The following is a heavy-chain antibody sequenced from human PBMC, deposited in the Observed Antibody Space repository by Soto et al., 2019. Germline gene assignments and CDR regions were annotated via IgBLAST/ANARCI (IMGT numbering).Heavy chain of an antibody. Sequence: SVKVSCKASGFTFTSSVVQWVRQARGQRLEWIGWIVVGSGNTNYAQKFQERVTITRDMSTSTAYMELSSLRSEDTAVYYCAAEDSSGYYFDYWGQGTLVTVSS. V-gene: IGHV1-58*01. CDR1: GFTFTSSV. CDR2: IVVGSGNT. D-gene: IGHD3-22*01. CDR3: AAEDSSGYYFDY. J-gene: IGHJ4*02.